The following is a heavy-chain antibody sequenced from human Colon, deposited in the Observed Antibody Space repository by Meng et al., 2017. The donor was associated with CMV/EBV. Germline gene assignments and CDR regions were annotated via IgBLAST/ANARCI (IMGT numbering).Heavy chain of an antibody. J-gene: IGHJ4*02. V-gene: IGHV6-1*01. CDR2: TYYRSRWLH. CDR1: GDSVSSNSAG. D-gene: IGHD6-19*01. CDR3: ARRHTSGWYYFDS. Sequence: SETLSLTCVISGDSVSSNSAGWNWIRQSPSRGLEWLGRTYYRSRWLHDYALSVKSRIIINADTSTNQFSLHLSSVTPEDTAVYYCARRHTSGWYYFDSWGQGTLVTVSS.